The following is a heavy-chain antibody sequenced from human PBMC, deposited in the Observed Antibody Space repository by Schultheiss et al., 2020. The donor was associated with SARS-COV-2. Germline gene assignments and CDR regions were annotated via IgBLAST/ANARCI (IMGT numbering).Heavy chain of an antibody. D-gene: IGHD1-26*01. CDR3: ARVGATTSYYYGMDV. CDR2: INHSGST. CDR1: GYSISSGYY. Sequence: SETLSLTCAVSGYSISSGYYWGWIRQPPGKGLEWIGEINHSGSTNYNPSLKSRVTISVDTSKNQFSLKLSSVTAADTAVYYCARVGATTSYYYGMDVWGQGTTVTVSS. J-gene: IGHJ6*02. V-gene: IGHV4-38-2*01.